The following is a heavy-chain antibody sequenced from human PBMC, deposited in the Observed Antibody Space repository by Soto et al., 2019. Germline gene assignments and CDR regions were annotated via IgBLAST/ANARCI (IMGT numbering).Heavy chain of an antibody. J-gene: IGHJ4*02. CDR3: ARESRYCSGGSCYFLPGIDY. Sequence: SVKVSCKASGGTVNSYAISWVRQENGQGLEWMGGIIPIFGTANYAQKFQGRVTITADESTSTAYMELSSLRSEDTAVYYCARESRYCSGGSCYFLPGIDYWGQGTLVTVSS. CDR2: IIPIFGTA. V-gene: IGHV1-69*13. D-gene: IGHD2-15*01. CDR1: GGTVNSYA.